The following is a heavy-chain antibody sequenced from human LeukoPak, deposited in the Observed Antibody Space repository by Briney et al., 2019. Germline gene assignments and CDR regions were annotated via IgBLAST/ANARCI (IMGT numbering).Heavy chain of an antibody. D-gene: IGHD3-22*01. J-gene: IGHJ4*02. V-gene: IGHV3-21*01. CDR1: GFTFSSYS. Sequence: PGGSLRLSCAASGFTFSSYSMNWVRQAPGKGLEWVSSISSSSSYIYYADSVKGRFTISRDNAKNSLYLQINSLRAEDTAVYYCARDYTMIRYYFDYWGQGTLVTVSS. CDR2: ISSSSSYI. CDR3: ARDYTMIRYYFDY.